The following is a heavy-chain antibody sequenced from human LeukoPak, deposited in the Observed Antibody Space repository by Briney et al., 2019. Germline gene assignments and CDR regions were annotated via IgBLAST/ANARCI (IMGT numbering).Heavy chain of an antibody. V-gene: IGHV4-31*03. Sequence: SETLSLTCTVSGGSISSGGYYWSWIRQHPGKGLEWIGYIYYSGSTYYNPSLKSRVTISVDTSKNQFSLKLSSVTAADTAVYYCARDHMVRGKNYYGMDVWGQGTTVTVSS. D-gene: IGHD3-10*01. CDR2: IYYSGST. CDR1: GGSISSGGYY. J-gene: IGHJ6*02. CDR3: ARDHMVRGKNYYGMDV.